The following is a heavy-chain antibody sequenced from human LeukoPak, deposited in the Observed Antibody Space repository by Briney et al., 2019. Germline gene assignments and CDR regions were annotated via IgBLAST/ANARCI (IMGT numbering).Heavy chain of an antibody. CDR2: IIPIFGTA. D-gene: IGHD3-22*01. V-gene: IGHV1-69*06. Sequence: ASVKVSCKASGGTFSSYAISWVRQAPGQGLEWMGGIIPIFGTANYAQKFQGRVTITADKSTSTAYMELSSLRSDDTAVYYCARDFYYDSSGYELDYWGQGTLVTVSS. CDR1: GGTFSSYA. J-gene: IGHJ4*02. CDR3: ARDFYYDSSGYELDY.